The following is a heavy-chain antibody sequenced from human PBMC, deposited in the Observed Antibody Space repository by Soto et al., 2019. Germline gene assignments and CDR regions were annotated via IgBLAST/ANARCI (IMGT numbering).Heavy chain of an antibody. CDR1: GGSISSSSYY. Sequence: PSETLSLTCTVSGGSISSSSYYWGWIRQPPGKGLEWIGSIYYSGSTYYNPSLKSRVTISVDTSKNQFSLKLSSVTAADTAVYYCARMGASNWNYARYYGMDVWGQGTTVTVSS. V-gene: IGHV4-39*01. CDR2: IYYSGST. J-gene: IGHJ6*02. D-gene: IGHD1-7*01. CDR3: ARMGASNWNYARYYGMDV.